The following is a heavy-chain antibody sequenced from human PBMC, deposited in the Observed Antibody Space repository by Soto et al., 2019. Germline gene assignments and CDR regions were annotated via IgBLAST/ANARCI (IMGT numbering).Heavy chain of an antibody. CDR2: IGVYNGKT. CDR3: SRARYCTSPSCYNHYYYGMDI. CDR1: GYTFTKYG. J-gene: IGHJ6*02. Sequence: QEQLVQSGGEVKKPGASVRVSCKASGYTFTKYGITWVRQAPGQGLAGLGWIGVYNGKTNYARKLQGRVIMTADTSASTAYMELRSLRSDDTAVYYCSRARYCTSPSCYNHYYYGMDIWGQGTTVSVSS. V-gene: IGHV1-18*04. D-gene: IGHD2-2*02.